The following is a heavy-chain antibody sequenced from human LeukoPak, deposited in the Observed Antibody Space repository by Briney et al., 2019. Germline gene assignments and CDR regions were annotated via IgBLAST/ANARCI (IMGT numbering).Heavy chain of an antibody. CDR2: ISGSGGAT. CDR3: ARVGLKDSSWYFDY. J-gene: IGHJ4*02. Sequence: GGSLRLSCAASGFTFSNYAMTWVRQAPGKGLEWVSVISGSGGATYYPDSVKGRFTVSRDNSKNTLYLQMNSLRAEDTAVYYCARVGLKDSSWYFDYWGQGTLVTVSS. V-gene: IGHV3-23*01. CDR1: GFTFSNYA. D-gene: IGHD6-13*01.